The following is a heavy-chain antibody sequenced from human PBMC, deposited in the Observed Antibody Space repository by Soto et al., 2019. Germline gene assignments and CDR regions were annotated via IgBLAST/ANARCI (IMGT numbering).Heavy chain of an antibody. J-gene: IGHJ4*02. CDR1: NGSFMGYY. CDR2: INHFGSP. V-gene: IGHV4-34*01. CDR3: ASLTGGRFLDKGDY. D-gene: IGHD3-3*01. Sequence: QVQLHQWGAGLLKPSEILSLTCAVYNGSFMGYYWTWVRQPPGKGLEWIGEINHFGSPNYNPSLKRRVAISIDTSKQQFSLRLSSLTAADTAVYYCASLTGGRFLDKGDYWGQGIQVTVSS.